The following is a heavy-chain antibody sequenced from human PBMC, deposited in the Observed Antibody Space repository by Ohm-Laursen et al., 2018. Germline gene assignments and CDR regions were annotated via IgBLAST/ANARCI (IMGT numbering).Heavy chain of an antibody. J-gene: IGHJ6*02. V-gene: IGHV3-30*18. Sequence: SLRLSCSAPGFTFSNYAMHWVRQSPGKGLEWVAIISYDGSNQYYADSVKGRFTISRDNAKNSLYLQMNSLRAEDTALYYCAKDSSGGYYGMHVWGQGTTVTVSS. CDR3: AKDSSGGYYGMHV. D-gene: IGHD3-10*01. CDR1: GFTFSNYA. CDR2: ISYDGSNQ.